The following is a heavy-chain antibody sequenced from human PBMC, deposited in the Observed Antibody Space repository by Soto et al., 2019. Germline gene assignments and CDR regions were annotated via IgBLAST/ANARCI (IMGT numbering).Heavy chain of an antibody. V-gene: IGHV4-4*02. J-gene: IGHJ3*02. Sequence: QVLLQESGPRLVKASGTLSLTCALSGGSVSSKKWWTWVRQTPGKGLEWIGEIFSKGDTNYNPFLTSRVTISIDKPRNQVSLTLTSVTAADTAVYYCASYVLTGGYGAFEIWGQGTVVTVSS. D-gene: IGHD2-15*01. CDR3: ASYVLTGGYGAFEI. CDR1: GGSVSSKKW. CDR2: IFSKGDT.